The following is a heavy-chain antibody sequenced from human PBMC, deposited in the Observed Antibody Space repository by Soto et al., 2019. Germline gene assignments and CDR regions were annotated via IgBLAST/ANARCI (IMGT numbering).Heavy chain of an antibody. D-gene: IGHD4-17*01. V-gene: IGHV4-30-4*01. Sequence: TLSLTCTVSGGSISSGDYYWSWIRQPPGKGLEWIGYIYYSGSTYYNPSLKSRVTISVDTSKNQFSLKLSSVTAADTAVYYCARDMGDYELRDYYYGMDVWGQGTTVTVSS. CDR2: IYYSGST. J-gene: IGHJ6*02. CDR3: ARDMGDYELRDYYYGMDV. CDR1: GGSISSGDYY.